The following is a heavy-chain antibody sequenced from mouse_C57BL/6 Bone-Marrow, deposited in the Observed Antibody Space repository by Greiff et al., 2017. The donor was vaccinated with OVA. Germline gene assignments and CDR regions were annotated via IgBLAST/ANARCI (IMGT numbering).Heavy chain of an antibody. CDR1: GFTFSSYG. D-gene: IGHD2-5*01. Sequence: EVKLVESGGDLVKPGGSLKLSCAASGFTFSSYGMSWVRQTPDKRLEWVATISSGGSYTYYPDSVKGRFTISRDNAKNTLYLQMSSLKSEDTAMYYCARHLYSNYWGQGTTLTVSS. CDR2: ISSGGSYT. CDR3: ARHLYSNY. V-gene: IGHV5-6*01. J-gene: IGHJ2*01.